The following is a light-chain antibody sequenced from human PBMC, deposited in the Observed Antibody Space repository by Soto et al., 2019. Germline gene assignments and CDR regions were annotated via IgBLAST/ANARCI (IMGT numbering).Light chain of an antibody. CDR1: SRDVGGYNL. Sequence: QSALTQPASVSGSPGQSITISCTGTSRDVGGYNLVSWYQQHPDKAPKLMIYEDNKRPSGDSNRFSGSKSGNTASLTISGLQAEDEADYYCCSYAGRSTPVVFGGGTQLTVL. J-gene: IGLJ2*01. V-gene: IGLV2-23*01. CDR2: EDN. CDR3: CSYAGRSTPVV.